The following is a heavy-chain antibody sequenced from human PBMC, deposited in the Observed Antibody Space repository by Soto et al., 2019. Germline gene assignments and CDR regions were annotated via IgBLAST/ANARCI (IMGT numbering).Heavy chain of an antibody. CDR1: GGTFSSYA. J-gene: IGHJ4*02. V-gene: IGHV1-69*01. Sequence: QVQLVQSGAEVKKPGSSVKVSCKASGGTFSSYAISWVRQAPGQGVEWMGGIIPIFGTANYAQKLQGRVTITADESTSTAYTELSSLRSEDTAVYYCARSKDIVVVVAPRLDYWGQGTLVTVSS. CDR3: ARSKDIVVVVAPRLDY. D-gene: IGHD2-15*01. CDR2: IIPIFGTA.